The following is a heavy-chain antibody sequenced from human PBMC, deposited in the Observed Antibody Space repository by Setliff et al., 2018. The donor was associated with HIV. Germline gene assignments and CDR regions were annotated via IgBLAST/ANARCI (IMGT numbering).Heavy chain of an antibody. J-gene: IGHJ6*02. D-gene: IGHD3-22*01. Sequence: AASVKVSCKASGYTFTSYAMHWVRQAPGQRLEWMGWINAGNVNTKYSQKFQGRVTITRDTSASTAYMELSSLRSEDTAVYYCARGPRITLIEVVTSDYYYGMDVWGQGTTVTVSS. CDR3: ARGPRITLIEVVTSDYYYGMDV. V-gene: IGHV1-3*01. CDR2: INAGNVNT. CDR1: GYTFTSYA.